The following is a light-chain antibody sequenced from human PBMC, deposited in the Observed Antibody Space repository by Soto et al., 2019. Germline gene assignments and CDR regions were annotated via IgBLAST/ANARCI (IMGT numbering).Light chain of an antibody. CDR1: QSIRSSS. J-gene: IGKJ4*01. V-gene: IGKV3-20*01. Sequence: EIVLTQSPGTLSLSPVEISTLSCIASQSIRSSSLAWYQQKPGQAPRLLIYGGSSRATGIPDRFSGGGSGTDFSLTISSLQSEDCAIYYCQQYHTWPITFGGGTKVDI. CDR3: QQYHTWPIT. CDR2: GGS.